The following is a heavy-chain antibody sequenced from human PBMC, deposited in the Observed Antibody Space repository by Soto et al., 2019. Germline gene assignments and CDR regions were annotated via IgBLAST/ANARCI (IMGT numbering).Heavy chain of an antibody. CDR3: SKGMLYCSSTSCYGYYYYYYYMDV. V-gene: IGHV3-23*01. CDR2: ISGSGGST. J-gene: IGHJ6*03. Sequence: GGSLRLSCAASGFTFSSYAMSWVRQAPGKGLEWVSAISGSGGSTYYADSVKGRFTISRDNSKNTLYLQMNSLRAEDTAVYYCSKGMLYCSSTSCYGYYYYYYYMDVWGKGTTVTVSS. D-gene: IGHD2-2*01. CDR1: GFTFSSYA.